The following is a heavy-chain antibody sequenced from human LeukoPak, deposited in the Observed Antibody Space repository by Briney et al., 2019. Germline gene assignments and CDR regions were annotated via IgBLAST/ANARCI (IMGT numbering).Heavy chain of an antibody. CDR3: ARSGGDSSSWRHFDY. CDR2: IKQDGSEK. Sequence: PGGSLRLSCAASGFIYSSFWMSWVRQAPGMVLEWVANIKQDGSEKYYVDSVKGRFTISRDNSKNTLYLQMNTLRAEDTAVYYCARSGGDSSSWRHFDYWGRGTLVTVSS. D-gene: IGHD6-13*01. CDR1: GFIYSSFW. V-gene: IGHV3-7*03. J-gene: IGHJ4*02.